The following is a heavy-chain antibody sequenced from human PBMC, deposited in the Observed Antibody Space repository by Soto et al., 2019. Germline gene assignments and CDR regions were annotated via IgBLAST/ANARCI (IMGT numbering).Heavy chain of an antibody. CDR3: AKDRGGYDYWGFDY. D-gene: IGHD5-12*01. J-gene: IGHJ4*02. Sequence: EVQLVESGGVLVQPGRSLRLSCAASGFTFDDYAMHWVRQAPGKGLEWVSGISWNSGSIGYADSVKGRFTISRDNAKNALYLQMNSLRAEDTALYYCAKDRGGYDYWGFDYWGQGTLVTVSS. CDR2: ISWNSGSI. CDR1: GFTFDDYA. V-gene: IGHV3-9*01.